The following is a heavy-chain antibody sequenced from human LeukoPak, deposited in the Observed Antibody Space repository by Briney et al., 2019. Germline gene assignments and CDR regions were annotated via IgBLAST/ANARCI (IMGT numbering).Heavy chain of an antibody. D-gene: IGHD2-15*01. Sequence: GGSLRLSCAASGFTFSSYAMSWVRQAPGKGLEWVSAISGSGGSTYYADSVKGRFTISRDNSKNTLYLQMNSLRAEDTAVYYCARAGGWWDAFDIWGQGTMVTVSS. CDR1: GFTFSSYA. CDR3: ARAGGWWDAFDI. V-gene: IGHV3-23*01. J-gene: IGHJ3*02. CDR2: ISGSGGST.